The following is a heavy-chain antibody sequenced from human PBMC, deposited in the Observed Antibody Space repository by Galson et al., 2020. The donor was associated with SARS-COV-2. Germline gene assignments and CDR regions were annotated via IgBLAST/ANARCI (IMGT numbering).Heavy chain of an antibody. Sequence: GESLKISCAASGFTFSSYGMHWVRQAPGKGLEWVAVIWYDGSNKYYADSVNGRFTISRDNSKNTLYLQMNSLRAEDTAVYYCAKEGLGSLDYWGQGTLVTVSS. J-gene: IGHJ4*02. CDR1: GFTFSSYG. CDR3: AKEGLGSLDY. V-gene: IGHV3-33*06. D-gene: IGHD6-19*01. CDR2: IWYDGSNK.